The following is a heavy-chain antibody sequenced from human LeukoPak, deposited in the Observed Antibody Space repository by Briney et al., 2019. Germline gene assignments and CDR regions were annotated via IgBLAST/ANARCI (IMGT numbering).Heavy chain of an antibody. CDR2: ISAGGNDI. D-gene: IGHD5-12*01. Sequence: GGSLRLSCAASGFTFSNYNMNWVRQAPGKGLEWVSYISAGGNDIYYADSVKGRFTISGDNAKNSLYLQMNSLRADDTAVYYCVSALIVATVYWGPGTLVTVSS. CDR3: VSALIVATVY. CDR1: GFTFSNYN. V-gene: IGHV3-48*01. J-gene: IGHJ4*02.